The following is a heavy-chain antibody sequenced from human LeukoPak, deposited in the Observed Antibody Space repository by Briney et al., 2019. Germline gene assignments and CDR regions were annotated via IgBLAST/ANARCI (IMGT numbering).Heavy chain of an antibody. V-gene: IGHV3-74*01. CDR3: ASPIGRWELLGHNWFDP. D-gene: IGHD1-26*01. CDR2: INSDGSST. Sequence: GGSLRLSCAASGFTFSSYWMHWVRQAPGKGLVWVSRINSDGSSTSYADSVKGRFTISRDNAKNTLYLQMNSLRAEDTAVYYCASPIGRWELLGHNWFDPWGQGTLVTVSS. J-gene: IGHJ5*02. CDR1: GFTFSSYW.